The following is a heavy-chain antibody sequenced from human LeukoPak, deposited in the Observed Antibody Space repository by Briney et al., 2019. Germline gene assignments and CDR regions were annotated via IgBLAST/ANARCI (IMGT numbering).Heavy chain of an antibody. CDR3: ARDEYYYGSGTKTLDY. D-gene: IGHD3-10*01. CDR1: GFTVSNNY. J-gene: IGHJ4*02. V-gene: IGHV3-66*02. Sequence: PGGSLRLSCEASGFTVSNNYMSWVRQAPGKGLEWVSVIYSGGSTYYADSVKGRFTCSRDNSKNTLYLQMNSLRAGDTAVYYCARDEYYYGSGTKTLDYWGQGSLVTVSS. CDR2: IYSGGST.